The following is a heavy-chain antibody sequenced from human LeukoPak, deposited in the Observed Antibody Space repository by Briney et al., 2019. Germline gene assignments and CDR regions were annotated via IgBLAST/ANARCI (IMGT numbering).Heavy chain of an antibody. CDR1: GFTFSSYS. CDR2: ISSSSSTI. CDR3: AIATGYCSSTSCYTFDY. D-gene: IGHD2-2*02. J-gene: IGHJ4*02. Sequence: GGSLRLSCAASGFTFSSYSMNWVRQAPGKGLEWVSYISSSSSTIYYADSVKGRFTISRDNAKNSLYLQMNCLRAEDTAVYYCAIATGYCSSTSCYTFDYWGQGTLVTVSS. V-gene: IGHV3-48*01.